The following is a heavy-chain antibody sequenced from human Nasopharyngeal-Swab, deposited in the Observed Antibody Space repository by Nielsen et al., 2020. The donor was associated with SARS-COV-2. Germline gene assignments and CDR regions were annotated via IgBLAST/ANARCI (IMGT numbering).Heavy chain of an antibody. CDR3: TTDFYFDY. J-gene: IGHJ4*02. CDR2: IGDKDHNYAT. CDR1: GFIFSAPA. V-gene: IGHV3-73*01. Sequence: GESLKLSCAASGFIFSAPAIHWFRQASGKGLEWVGGIGDKDHNYATTYGACVQGKFTISSDESKNTEFLQMDSLKTEDTALYYCTTDFYFDYWGQGTLVTVSP.